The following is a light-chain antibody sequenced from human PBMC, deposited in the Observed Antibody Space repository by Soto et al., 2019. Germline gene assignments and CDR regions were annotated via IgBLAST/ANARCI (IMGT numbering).Light chain of an antibody. CDR2: GAF. Sequence: EIVMTQSPVTLSVSPGERATLSSRASQSVSSNLAWYQQKPGQAPSLLIYGAFTRATGIPARFSGSGSGTEFTLTISSLQSEDFALYYCQQYNDWPLTFGQGTKVDIK. V-gene: IGKV3-15*01. J-gene: IGKJ1*01. CDR3: QQYNDWPLT. CDR1: QSVSSN.